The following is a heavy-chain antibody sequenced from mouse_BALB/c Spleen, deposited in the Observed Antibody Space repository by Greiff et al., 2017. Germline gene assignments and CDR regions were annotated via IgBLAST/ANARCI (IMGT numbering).Heavy chain of an antibody. CDR3: ARGRGYYGSSGWYFDV. Sequence: EVQRVESGGGLVKPGGSLKLSCAASGFTFSSYAMSWVRQSPEKRLEWVAEISSGGSYTYYPDTVTGRFTISRDNAKNTLYLEMSSLRSEDTAMYYCARGRGYYGSSGWYFDVWGAGTTVTVSS. J-gene: IGHJ1*01. D-gene: IGHD1-1*01. V-gene: IGHV5-9-4*01. CDR1: GFTFSSYA. CDR2: ISSGGSYT.